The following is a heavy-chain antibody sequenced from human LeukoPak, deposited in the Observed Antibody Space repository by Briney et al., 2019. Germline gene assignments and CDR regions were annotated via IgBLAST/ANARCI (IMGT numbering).Heavy chain of an antibody. CDR1: GFTFSDYY. Sequence: GGSLRLSCAASGFTFSDYYMSWIRQAPGKGLEWVSYISSSGSTIYYTDSVKGRFTISRDNAKNSLYLQMNSLRAEDTAVYYCARDLCSGGSCYLTGGGYYYYGMDVWGQGTTVTVSS. V-gene: IGHV3-11*01. CDR2: ISSSGSTI. D-gene: IGHD2-15*01. J-gene: IGHJ6*02. CDR3: ARDLCSGGSCYLTGGGYYYYGMDV.